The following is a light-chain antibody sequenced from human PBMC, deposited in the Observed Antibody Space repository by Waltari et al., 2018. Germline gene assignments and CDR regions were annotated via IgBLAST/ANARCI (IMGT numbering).Light chain of an antibody. J-gene: IGKJ2*01. CDR2: DAS. CDR3: QQYDKWTLYT. CDR1: QSVSSN. V-gene: IGKV3-15*01. Sequence: IVMTQSPATLSVSPGERATLSCRASQSVSSNLAWYQQKPGQAPRLLISDASTRATDIPVRFSGSVSGTEFTLTISSVQSEDFGIYFCQQYDKWTLYTFGQGTKLEIK.